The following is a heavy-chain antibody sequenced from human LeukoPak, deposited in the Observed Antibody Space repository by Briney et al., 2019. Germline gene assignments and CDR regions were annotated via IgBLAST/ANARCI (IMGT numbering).Heavy chain of an antibody. CDR1: GGTFSSYA. Sequence: SVNVSCKASGGTFSSYAISWVRQAPGQGLEWMGGIIPIFGTANYAQKFQGRVTITADESTSTAYMELSSLRSEDTAVYYCARDAGYSSPYYYYYGMDVWGQGTTVTVSS. CDR3: ARDAGYSSPYYYYYGMDV. CDR2: IIPIFGTA. D-gene: IGHD6-13*01. J-gene: IGHJ6*02. V-gene: IGHV1-69*13.